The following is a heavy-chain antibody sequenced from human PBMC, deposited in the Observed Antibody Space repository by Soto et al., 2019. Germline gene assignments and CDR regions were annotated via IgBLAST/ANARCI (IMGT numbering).Heavy chain of an antibody. D-gene: IGHD1-26*01. CDR3: ARVGGSKFGIDY. CDR2: IIPILGIA. V-gene: IGHV1-69*02. Sequence: QVQVVQSGAEVKKPGSSVKVSCKASGGTFSSYTISWVRQAPGQGLEWMGRIIPILGIANYAQKFQGRVTITADKSTSTAYMELSSLRSEDTAVYYCARVGGSKFGIDYWGQGTLDSVSS. J-gene: IGHJ4*02. CDR1: GGTFSSYT.